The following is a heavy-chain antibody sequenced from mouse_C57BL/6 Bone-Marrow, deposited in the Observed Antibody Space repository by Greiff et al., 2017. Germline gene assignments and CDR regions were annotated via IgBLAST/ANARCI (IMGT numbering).Heavy chain of an antibody. Sequence: VHVKQSGAELVRPGASVKLSCTASGFNIKDAYMHWVKQRPEQGLEWIGWIDPENGDTEYASKFQGKATITADTSSNTAYLQLSSLTSEDTAVYYCTTHYYGSSCVYFDYWGQGTTLTVSS. CDR3: TTHYYGSSCVYFDY. J-gene: IGHJ2*01. CDR2: IDPENGDT. D-gene: IGHD1-1*01. V-gene: IGHV14-4*01. CDR1: GFNIKDAY.